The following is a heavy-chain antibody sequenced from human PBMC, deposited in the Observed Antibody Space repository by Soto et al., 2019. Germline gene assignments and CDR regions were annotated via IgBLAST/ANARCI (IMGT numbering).Heavy chain of an antibody. J-gene: IGHJ4*02. V-gene: IGHV1-18*04. CDR2: ISAYNGNT. CDR1: GYTFTSYG. D-gene: IGHD3-22*01. CDR3: ARDKYYYDSSGYPADY. Sequence: EASVKVSCKASGYTFTSYGISWVRQAPGQGLEWMGWISAYNGNTNYAQKLQGRVTMTTDTSTSTAYMELRSLRSDDTAVYYCARDKYYYDSSGYPADYWGQGTLVTVS.